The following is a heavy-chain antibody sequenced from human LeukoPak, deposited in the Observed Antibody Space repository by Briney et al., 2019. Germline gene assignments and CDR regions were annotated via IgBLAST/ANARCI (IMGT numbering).Heavy chain of an antibody. CDR1: GFTFDDYA. CDR3: VRYDYVWGSYHP. D-gene: IGHD3-16*02. J-gene: IGHJ5*02. Sequence: GRSLRLSCAASGFTFDDYAMHWVRQAPGKGLEWVSGISWNSGSIGYAVSVKGRFTISRDNAKNSLYLQMNSLRAEDTALYYCVRYDYVWGSYHPWGQGTLVTVSS. CDR2: ISWNSGSI. V-gene: IGHV3-9*01.